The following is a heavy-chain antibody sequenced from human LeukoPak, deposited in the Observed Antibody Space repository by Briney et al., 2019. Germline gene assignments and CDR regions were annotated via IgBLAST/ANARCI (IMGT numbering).Heavy chain of an antibody. CDR2: IYYSGST. J-gene: IGHJ4*02. V-gene: IGHV4-59*01. Sequence: SETLSLTCTVSGGSISRYYWSWIRQPPGKGLEWSGYIYYSGSTTYNPSLKSRVTISVDTSKNQFSLKLSSVTAADTAVYYCARSGYYGREFDYWGQGTLVTVSS. CDR3: ARSGYYGREFDY. CDR1: GGSISRYY. D-gene: IGHD3-3*01.